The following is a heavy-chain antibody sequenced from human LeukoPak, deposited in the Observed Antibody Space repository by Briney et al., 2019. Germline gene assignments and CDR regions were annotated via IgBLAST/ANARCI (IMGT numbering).Heavy chain of an antibody. V-gene: IGHV1-2*02. CDR1: GYTFTGYY. CDR3: ATADCSGGSCYRTLYYYYMDV. Sequence: ASVKVSCKASGYTFTGYYMHWVRQAPGQGLEWMGWINPNSGGTNYAQKFQGRVTMTRDTSISTAYMELSRLRSDDTAVYYCATADCSGGSCYRTLYYYYMDVWGKGTTVTVSS. D-gene: IGHD2-15*01. CDR2: INPNSGGT. J-gene: IGHJ6*03.